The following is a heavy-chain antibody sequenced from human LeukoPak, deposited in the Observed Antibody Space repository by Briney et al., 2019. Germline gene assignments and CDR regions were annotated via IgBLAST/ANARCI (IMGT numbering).Heavy chain of an antibody. CDR1: GFTFSSYE. CDR3: ASHSVGATNIFSL. J-gene: IGHJ4*02. D-gene: IGHD1-26*01. V-gene: IGHV3-48*03. CDR2: ISSSGSTI. Sequence: GGSLRLXCAASGFTFSSYEMNWVRQAPGKGLEWVSYISSSGSTIYYADSVKGRFTISRDNAKNSLYLQINSLRAEDTAVYYCASHSVGATNIFSLWGQGTLVTVSS.